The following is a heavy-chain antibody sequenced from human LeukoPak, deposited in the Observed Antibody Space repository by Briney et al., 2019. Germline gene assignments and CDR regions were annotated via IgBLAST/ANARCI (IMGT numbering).Heavy chain of an antibody. D-gene: IGHD3-16*01. CDR3: ARDGGWHVHDWYFDL. Sequence: PGGSLRLSCAASGFTLSNYWMMHWVRQDQGKGLAWVARIRDNGRDTNYADSVKGRFIVSRDSARNTMYLQIKRLRVEDTAVYYCARDGGWHVHDWYFDLWGPGTLVTVSS. CDR2: IRDNGRDT. J-gene: IGHJ2*01. V-gene: IGHV3-74*01. CDR1: GFTLSNYW.